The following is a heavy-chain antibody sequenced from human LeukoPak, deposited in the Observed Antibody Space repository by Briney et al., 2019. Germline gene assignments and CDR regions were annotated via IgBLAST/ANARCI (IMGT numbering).Heavy chain of an antibody. D-gene: IGHD2-2*01. CDR1: GFTFSSYG. V-gene: IGHV3-30*02. Sequence: GGSLRLSCAASGFTFSSYGMHWVRQAPCKGLEWVAFIRYDGSIKYYADSVKGRFTISRDNSKNTLYLQMNSLRAEDTAVYYCAKGHYCSSTSCQRGEVKYFQHWGQGTLVTVSS. CDR3: AKGHYCSSTSCQRGEVKYFQH. CDR2: IRYDGSIK. J-gene: IGHJ1*01.